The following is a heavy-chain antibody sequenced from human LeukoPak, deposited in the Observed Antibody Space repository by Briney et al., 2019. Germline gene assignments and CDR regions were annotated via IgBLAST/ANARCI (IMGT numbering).Heavy chain of an antibody. CDR3: ARSIRFSADSSGLIYAFDI. D-gene: IGHD3-22*01. CDR2: IYYSGST. Sequence: SGTLSLTCTVSGGSVSRYYWSWIRQPPGKGLEWIGYIYYSGSTNYNPSLKSRVTISVDTSKNQFSLKLSSVTAADTAVYYCARSIRFSADSSGLIYAFDIWGQGTMVTVSS. CDR1: GGSVSRYY. V-gene: IGHV4-59*02. J-gene: IGHJ3*02.